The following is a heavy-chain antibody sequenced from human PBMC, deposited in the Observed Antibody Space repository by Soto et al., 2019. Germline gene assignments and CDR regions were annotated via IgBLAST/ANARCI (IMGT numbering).Heavy chain of an antibody. CDR1: GGTFSSYA. V-gene: IGHV1-69*01. D-gene: IGHD3-16*02. J-gene: IGHJ6*02. CDR2: IIPIFGTA. Sequence: QVQLVQSGAEVKKPGSSVKVSCKASGGTFSSYAISWVRQAPGQGLEWMGGIIPIFGTANYAQKFQGRVTITADESTSTAYMELSSLRSEDTAVYYCARGGRRAITFGGVIVLNNYYYYYGMDVWGQGTTVTVSS. CDR3: ARGGRRAITFGGVIVLNNYYYYYGMDV.